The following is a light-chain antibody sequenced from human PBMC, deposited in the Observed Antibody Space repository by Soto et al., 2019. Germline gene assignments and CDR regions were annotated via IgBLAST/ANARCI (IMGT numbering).Light chain of an antibody. CDR1: SSNVGGYNY. Sequence: QSALTQPRSVSASPGQSVTISCTGTSSNVGGYNYVSWYQQNPGKAPKLMIYDASKRPSGVPDRFSGSKSGNAASLTISGLQAEDEADYYCCSYAVSYTLVFGGGTKLTVL. V-gene: IGLV2-11*01. J-gene: IGLJ2*01. CDR3: CSYAVSYTLV. CDR2: DAS.